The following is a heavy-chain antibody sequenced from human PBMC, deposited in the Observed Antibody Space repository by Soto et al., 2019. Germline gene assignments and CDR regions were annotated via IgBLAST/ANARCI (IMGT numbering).Heavy chain of an antibody. J-gene: IGHJ4*02. CDR1: GFTFSSYS. V-gene: IGHV3-48*02. Sequence: VGSLRLSCAASGFTFSSYSMNWVRQAPGKGLEWVSYISSSSSTIYYADSVKGRFTISRDNAKNSLYLQMNSLRDEDTAVYYCASAAHDYGDYLDYWGQGTLVTVSS. CDR2: ISSSSSTI. D-gene: IGHD4-17*01. CDR3: ASAAHDYGDYLDY.